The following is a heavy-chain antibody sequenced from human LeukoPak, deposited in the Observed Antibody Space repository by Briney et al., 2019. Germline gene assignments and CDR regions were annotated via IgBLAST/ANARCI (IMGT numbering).Heavy chain of an antibody. CDR2: INHSGST. J-gene: IGHJ4*02. D-gene: IGHD1-26*01. Sequence: SEALSLTCAVYGGSFSGCYWSWIRQPPGKGLEWIGEINHSGSTDYNPSLKSRVTISVDTSKNQFSLKLSSVTAADTAVYYCAMVSGSYRSGFGYWGQGTLVTVSS. CDR1: GGSFSGCY. CDR3: AMVSGSYRSGFGY. V-gene: IGHV4-34*01.